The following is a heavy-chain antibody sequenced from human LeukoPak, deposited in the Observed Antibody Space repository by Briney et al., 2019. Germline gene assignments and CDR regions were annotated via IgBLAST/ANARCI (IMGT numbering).Heavy chain of an antibody. J-gene: IGHJ6*02. V-gene: IGHV5-51*01. CDR2: IYPGDSDT. CDR1: GYSFTSYW. Sequence: PGASLKISCKGSGYSFTSYWIGWVRQMPGKGLEWVGIIYPGDSDTRYSPSFQGQVTISADKSISTAYLQWSSLKASDTAMYYCARLDSGSYLSYYYYGMDVWGQGTTVTVSS. CDR3: ARLDSGSYLSYYYYGMDV. D-gene: IGHD1-26*01.